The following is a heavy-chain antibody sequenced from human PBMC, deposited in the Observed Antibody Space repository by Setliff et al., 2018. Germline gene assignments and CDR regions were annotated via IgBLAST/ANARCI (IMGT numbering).Heavy chain of an antibody. D-gene: IGHD5-18*01. CDR1: GGPISSSYYY. V-gene: IGHV4-39*07. CDR2: IYTSGST. J-gene: IGHJ5*02. CDR3: ARGKSVTASNWFDP. Sequence: SETLSLTCAVSGGPISSSYYYWGWIRQPPGKGLEWIGSIYTSGSTNYNPSLKSRVTISVDTSKNQFSLKLSSVTAADTAVYYCARGKSVTASNWFDPWGQGTLVTVSS.